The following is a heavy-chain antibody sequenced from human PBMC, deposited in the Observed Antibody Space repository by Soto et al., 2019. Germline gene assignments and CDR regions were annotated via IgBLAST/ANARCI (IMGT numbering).Heavy chain of an antibody. D-gene: IGHD6-19*01. J-gene: IGHJ1*01. Sequence: PGGSLRLSCAASGFTFSNFVMSWVRQAPGKGLEWVSAITGSSGDAYYADSVQGRFTISRDNSKNTLYLQMDSLSDEDTALYYCARLDDSSGWYEYFQHWGQGTLVTVSS. CDR2: ITGSSGDA. V-gene: IGHV3-23*01. CDR3: ARLDDSSGWYEYFQH. CDR1: GFTFSNFV.